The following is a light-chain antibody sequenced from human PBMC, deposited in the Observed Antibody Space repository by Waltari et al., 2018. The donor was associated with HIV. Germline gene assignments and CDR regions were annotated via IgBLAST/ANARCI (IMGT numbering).Light chain of an antibody. V-gene: IGLV1-51*01. CDR2: DNH. Sequence: QSVLTQPPSVPAAPGQKVTISCSGSSSNIGNHYVSWYQQFPGTAPNLLITDNHEHPSGLPDRCCVAESGTSATVGITGRQAGDEADYDWGTWDSSLIAVVVGGGTKVTVL. J-gene: IGLJ2*01. CDR3: GTWDSSLIAVV. CDR1: SSNIGNHY.